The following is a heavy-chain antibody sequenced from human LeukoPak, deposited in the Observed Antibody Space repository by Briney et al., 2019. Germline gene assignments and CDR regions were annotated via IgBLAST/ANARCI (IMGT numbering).Heavy chain of an antibody. D-gene: IGHD3-22*01. Sequence: GGSLRLSCAASEFSVGSNYMSWIRQAPGKGLEWVSYISRSGGAIDYADSVKGRFTISRDNARNSLFLQMNSLRAEDTTVYYCARHYYYDTTGFITSPWGQGTLVTVSS. J-gene: IGHJ5*02. CDR3: ARHYYYDTTGFITSP. CDR2: ISRSGGAI. V-gene: IGHV3-11*04. CDR1: EFSVGSNY.